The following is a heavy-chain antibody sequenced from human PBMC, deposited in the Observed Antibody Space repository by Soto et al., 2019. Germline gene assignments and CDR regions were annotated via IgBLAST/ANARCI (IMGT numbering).Heavy chain of an antibody. CDR2: ISSTSGTI. Sequence: GGSLRLSCAASGFTFRVYSMNWVRQAPGEGLEWIAYISSTSGTIYYADSVKGRFTISRDNAENSLYLQMDTLRDEDTAVYYCARDSYFDTNGYFQYWFDPWGQGTLVTVSS. J-gene: IGHJ5*02. CDR3: ARDSYFDTNGYFQYWFDP. D-gene: IGHD2-8*01. CDR1: GFTFRVYS. V-gene: IGHV3-48*02.